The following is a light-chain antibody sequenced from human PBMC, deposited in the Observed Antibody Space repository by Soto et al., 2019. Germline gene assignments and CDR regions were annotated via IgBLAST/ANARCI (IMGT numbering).Light chain of an antibody. Sequence: EIVLTQSPGTLSLSPGERATLSCRASQIITSSHLAWYQQKPGQAPRLLIYGASSRATGIPDRFSGSGSGTDFTLTISRLEPEDSAVYYCQQYGSSLRTFGQGTKVEIK. V-gene: IGKV3-20*01. J-gene: IGKJ1*01. CDR2: GAS. CDR3: QQYGSSLRT. CDR1: QIITSSH.